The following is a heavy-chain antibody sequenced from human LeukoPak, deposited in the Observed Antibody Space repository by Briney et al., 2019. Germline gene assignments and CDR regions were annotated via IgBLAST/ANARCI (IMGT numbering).Heavy chain of an antibody. CDR3: ARDRIVGDGTFDY. CDR1: GGSISSSNW. V-gene: IGHV4-4*02. CDR2: IYHSGST. D-gene: IGHD1-26*01. J-gene: IGHJ4*02. Sequence: SETLSLTCAVSGGSISSSNWWSWVRQPPGKGLEWIGEIYHSGSTNYNPSLKSRVTISVDTSKNQFSLKLSSLTAADTALYYCARDRIVGDGTFDYWGQGTLVTVSS.